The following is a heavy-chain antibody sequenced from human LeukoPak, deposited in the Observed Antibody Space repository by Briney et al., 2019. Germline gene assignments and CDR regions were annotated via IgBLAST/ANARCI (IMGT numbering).Heavy chain of an antibody. J-gene: IGHJ4*02. CDR1: GGSISSYF. D-gene: IGHD5-18*01. CDR3: ARYGYSYGQYYFDY. Sequence: SETLSLTCSVSGGSISSYFWSRIRQPPGKGLEWIGYIYYSGTTNYNPSLKSRVTMSVDTSNNQFSLKLTSVTAADTAVYYCARYGYSYGQYYFDYWGQGTLVTVSS. V-gene: IGHV4-59*01. CDR2: IYYSGTT.